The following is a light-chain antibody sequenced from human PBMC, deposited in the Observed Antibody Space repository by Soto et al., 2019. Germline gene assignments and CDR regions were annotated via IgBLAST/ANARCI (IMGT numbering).Light chain of an antibody. CDR3: QQYNNGPPLT. Sequence: EIVTTQSPATLSVSPGESATLSCRASQNIRRNLAWYQQKPGQAPRLLIYGASTRATGIPARFSGSGSGTEFTLTISSLQSEDFAVYYCQQYNNGPPLTFGGGAKVDI. V-gene: IGKV3-15*01. CDR2: GAS. CDR1: QNIRRN. J-gene: IGKJ4*01.